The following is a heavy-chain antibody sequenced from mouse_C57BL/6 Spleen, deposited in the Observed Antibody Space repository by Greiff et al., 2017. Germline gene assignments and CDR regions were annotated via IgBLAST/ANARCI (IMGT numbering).Heavy chain of an antibody. Sequence: VQLQESGAELARPGASVKLSCKASGYTFTSYGISWVKQRTGQGLEWIGEIYPRSGNTYYNEKFKGKATLTADKSSSTAYMELRSLTSEDSAVYFCARRGESLYAMDYWGQGTSVTVSS. V-gene: IGHV1-81*01. CDR2: IYPRSGNT. J-gene: IGHJ4*01. CDR1: GYTFTSYG. CDR3: ARRGESLYAMDY.